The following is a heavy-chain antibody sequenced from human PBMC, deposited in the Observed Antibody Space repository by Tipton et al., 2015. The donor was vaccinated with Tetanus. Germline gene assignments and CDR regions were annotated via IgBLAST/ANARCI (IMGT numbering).Heavy chain of an antibody. CDR3: ARVPTNPLAVDRPTDY. CDR1: GYTFNTFG. CDR2: ISVYNGNT. Sequence: QVQLVQSGAEVKKPGASVKGSCKASGYTFNTFGISWVRQAPGQGLEWMGWISVYNGNTNYAQKLQGRVTLTTDTPTSTAYMELRSLRSDDTAVYYCARVPTNPLAVDRPTDYWGQGTLVTVSS. D-gene: IGHD6-19*01. V-gene: IGHV1-18*01. J-gene: IGHJ4*02.